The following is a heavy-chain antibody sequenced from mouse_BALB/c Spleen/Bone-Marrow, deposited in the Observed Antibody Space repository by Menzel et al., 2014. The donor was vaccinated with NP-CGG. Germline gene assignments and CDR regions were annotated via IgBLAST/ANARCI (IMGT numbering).Heavy chain of an antibody. V-gene: IGHV5-6-3*01. CDR1: GFTFSSYG. CDR3: ARDGYYVFYAMDY. D-gene: IGHD2-3*01. CDR2: INSNGGST. J-gene: IGHJ4*01. Sequence: EVNVVESGGGLVQPGGSLKLSCAASGFTFSSYGMSWVRQTPGKRLELVATINSNGGSTYYPDSVKGRFTISRDNAKNTLYLQMSSLKSEDTAMYYCARDGYYVFYAMDYWGQGTSVTVSS.